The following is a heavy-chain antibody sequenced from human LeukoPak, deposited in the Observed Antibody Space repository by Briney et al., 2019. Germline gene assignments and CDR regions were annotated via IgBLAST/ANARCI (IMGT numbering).Heavy chain of an antibody. D-gene: IGHD1-26*01. Sequence: ASVKVSCKASGYTFTSYDINWVGQATGQGLEWMGWMNTNSGNTGYAQKFQGRVTITRNTSISTAYMELSSLRSEDTAVYYCATELQYSGIYYYWGQGTLVTVSS. V-gene: IGHV1-8*01. J-gene: IGHJ4*02. CDR2: MNTNSGNT. CDR3: ATELQYSGIYYY. CDR1: GYTFTSYD.